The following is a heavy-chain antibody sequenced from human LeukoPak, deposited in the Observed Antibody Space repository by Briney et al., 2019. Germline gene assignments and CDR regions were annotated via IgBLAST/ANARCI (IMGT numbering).Heavy chain of an antibody. V-gene: IGHV3-23*01. D-gene: IGHD1-26*01. CDR3: AKGPVKWELLSAIPP. CDR2: ISGSGGST. J-gene: IGHJ5*02. CDR1: GITVSRYW. Sequence: GGSLRLSCAASGITVSRYWMSWVRQAPGKGLEWVSAISGSGGSTYYADSVKGRFTISRDNSKNTLYLQMNSLRAEDTAVYYCAKGPVKWELLSAIPPWGQGTLVTVSS.